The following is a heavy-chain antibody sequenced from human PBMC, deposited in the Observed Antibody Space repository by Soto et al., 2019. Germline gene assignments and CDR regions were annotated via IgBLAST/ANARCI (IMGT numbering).Heavy chain of an antibody. J-gene: IGHJ4*02. CDR1: GGPISSYR. D-gene: IGHD6-13*01. Sequence: SVNVSCKYCGGPISSYRISWVRQAPGQGLEWVGGIVPIYRTADYAQKFQGRVTITADESARTSYMELRSLKSQDTAVYYCVRDSGAKLSSSWGQGTLVTVAS. CDR2: IVPIYRTA. CDR3: VRDSGAKLSSS. V-gene: IGHV1-69*13.